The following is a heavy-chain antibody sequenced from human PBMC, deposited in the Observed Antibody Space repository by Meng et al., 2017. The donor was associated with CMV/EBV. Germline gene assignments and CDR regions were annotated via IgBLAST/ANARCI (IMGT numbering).Heavy chain of an antibody. CDR1: GDSVSCDSAA. CDR3: SRDKGMVGLGSWFDP. Sequence: QVQLHQSGPELVKTSQTPSLACAISGDSVSCDSAAWNWNRQSPSRGLEWLGRTFYRSKWYNDYAVSVKSRITINPDTSKNQFSLQLNSVTPEDTAVYYCSRDKGMVGLGSWFDPWGQGTLVTVSS. D-gene: IGHD2-15*01. J-gene: IGHJ5*02. V-gene: IGHV6-1*01. CDR2: TFYRSKWYN.